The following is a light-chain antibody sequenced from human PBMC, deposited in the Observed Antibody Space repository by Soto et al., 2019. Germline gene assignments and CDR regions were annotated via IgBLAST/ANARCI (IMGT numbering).Light chain of an antibody. J-gene: IGKJ2*01. V-gene: IGKV1-39*01. CDR2: AAS. Sequence: DIPMTQSPSSLSASVGDRVTITCRASQSINSYLNWYQQKPGKAPKLLISAASSFQSGVPSRFSGSGSGTDFTLTISRLQPEDFATYYCQQSYSAPHTFGQGTKLEIK. CDR3: QQSYSAPHT. CDR1: QSINSY.